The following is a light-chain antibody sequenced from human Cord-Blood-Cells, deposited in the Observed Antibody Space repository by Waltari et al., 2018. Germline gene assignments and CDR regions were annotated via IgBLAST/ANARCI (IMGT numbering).Light chain of an antibody. V-gene: IGKV1-39*01. Sequence: IQMTQSPSSLSASVGDRVTITCRASQSISSYLNWYQQKPGKAPKLLIYAAYSLQSGVPSRFSGSGSGTDFTLTISSLQPEDFATYYCQQSYSTPITFGQGTRLEIK. J-gene: IGKJ5*01. CDR3: QQSYSTPIT. CDR2: AAY. CDR1: QSISSY.